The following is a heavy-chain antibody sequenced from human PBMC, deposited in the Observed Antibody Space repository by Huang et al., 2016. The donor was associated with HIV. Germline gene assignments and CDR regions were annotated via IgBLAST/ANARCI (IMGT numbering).Heavy chain of an antibody. V-gene: IGHV3-30-3*01. D-gene: IGHD3-16*02. CDR1: GFTFSSYA. CDR2: ISYDGSNK. J-gene: IGHJ6*03. Sequence: QVQLVESGGGVVQPGRSLRLSCAASGFTFSSYAMHWVRQAPGRGREWVAVISYDGSNKYYADSGKGRFTISRDNSKNTLYLQMNSLRAEDTAVYYCARDAYYDYVWGSYRKYYYYYMDVWGKGTTVTVSS. CDR3: ARDAYYDYVWGSYRKYYYYYMDV.